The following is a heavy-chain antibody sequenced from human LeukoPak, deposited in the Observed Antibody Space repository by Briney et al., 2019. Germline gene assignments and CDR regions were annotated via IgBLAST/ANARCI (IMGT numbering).Heavy chain of an antibody. V-gene: IGHV3-30-3*01. CDR1: GFTFSSYA. Sequence: GGSLRLSCAASGFTFSSYAMHWVRQAPGKGLEWVAVISYDGSNKYYADSVKGRFTIPRDNAKNSLYLQLNSLRAEDTAVYYCTRRLDYWGQGTLVTVSS. CDR2: ISYDGSNK. CDR3: TRRLDY. J-gene: IGHJ4*02.